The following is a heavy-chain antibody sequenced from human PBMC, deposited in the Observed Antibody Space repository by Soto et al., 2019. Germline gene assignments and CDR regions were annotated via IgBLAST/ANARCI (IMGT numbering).Heavy chain of an antibody. CDR1: GYSFTSYW. Sequence: LKISCKGSGYSFTSYWIAWVRQMPGKGLEWMGIIYLSDSDTRYSPSFQGRVTISADKSISTAYLQWSSLKASDTAMYYCARYSSGWPYYFDYWGQGTMVTVYS. V-gene: IGHV5-51*01. CDR3: ARYSSGWPYYFDY. D-gene: IGHD6-19*01. J-gene: IGHJ4*02. CDR2: IYLSDSDT.